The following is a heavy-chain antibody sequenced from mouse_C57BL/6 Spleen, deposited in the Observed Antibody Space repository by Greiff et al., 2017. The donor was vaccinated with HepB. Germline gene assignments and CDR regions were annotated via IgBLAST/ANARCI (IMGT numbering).Heavy chain of an antibody. D-gene: IGHD1-1*01. CDR2: IDPEDGET. CDR1: GYAFSSYW. CDR3: ARGSGAY. V-gene: IGHV14-2*01. J-gene: IGHJ3*01. Sequence: EVQLVESGAELVKPGASVKISCKASGYAFSSYWMNWVKQRTEQGLEWIGRIDPEDGETKYAPKFQGKATITADTSSNTAYLQLSSLTSEDTAVYYCARGSGAYWGQGTLVTVSA.